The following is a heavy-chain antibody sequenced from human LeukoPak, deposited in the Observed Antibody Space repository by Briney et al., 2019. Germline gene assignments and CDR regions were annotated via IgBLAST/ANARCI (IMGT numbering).Heavy chain of an antibody. Sequence: ASVKVSCKASGYTFTGYYIHWVRQAPGQGLEWMGWINPNSGGTNYAQKFQGRVTMTRDTSISTAYMELSRLRSDDTAVYYCARYYYDSSGYYPLDYWGQGTLVTVSS. CDR2: INPNSGGT. J-gene: IGHJ4*02. CDR3: ARYYYDSSGYYPLDY. D-gene: IGHD3-22*01. V-gene: IGHV1-2*02. CDR1: GYTFTGYY.